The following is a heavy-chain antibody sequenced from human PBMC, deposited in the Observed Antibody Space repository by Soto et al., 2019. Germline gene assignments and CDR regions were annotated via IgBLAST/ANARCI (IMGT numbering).Heavy chain of an antibody. CDR3: VKGGWLDY. Sequence: PGGSLRLSCAASGFPFSTYEMTWVRQAPGKGLEWVSVIRPSGDNTYYADSVKGRFTISRDNSKNTLYLQVNSLRAEDTALYYCVKGGWLDYWGQGTLVTVSS. CDR1: GFPFSTYE. D-gene: IGHD2-15*01. CDR2: IRPSGDNT. V-gene: IGHV3-23*01. J-gene: IGHJ4*02.